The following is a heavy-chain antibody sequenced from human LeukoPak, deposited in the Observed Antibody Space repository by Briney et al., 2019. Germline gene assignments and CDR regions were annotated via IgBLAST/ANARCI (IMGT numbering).Heavy chain of an antibody. CDR1: GFTFSSYS. D-gene: IGHD4-17*01. Sequence: PGGSLRLSCAASGFTFSSYSMNWVCQAPGKGLEWVSYISSSSSTIYYADSVKGRFTISRDNAKNSLYLQMNSLRAEDTAVYYCARDGGDYGDSVQLTYFDYWGQGTLVTVSS. CDR3: ARDGGDYGDSVQLTYFDY. CDR2: ISSSSSTI. V-gene: IGHV3-48*04. J-gene: IGHJ4*02.